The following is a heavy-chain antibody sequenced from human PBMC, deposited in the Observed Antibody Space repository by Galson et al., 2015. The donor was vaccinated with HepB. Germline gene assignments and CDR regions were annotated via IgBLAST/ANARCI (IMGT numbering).Heavy chain of an antibody. CDR1: GGSISSSNW. CDR3: ARLSIGIAVAGTNSGLDSDY. CDR2: IYHSGST. Sequence: ETLSLTCAVSGGSISSSNWWSWVRQPPGKGLEWIGEIYHSGSTNYNPSLKSRVTISVDKSKNQFSLKLSSVTAADTAVYYCARLSIGIAVAGTNSGLDSDYWGQGTLVTVSS. D-gene: IGHD6-19*01. V-gene: IGHV4-4*02. J-gene: IGHJ4*02.